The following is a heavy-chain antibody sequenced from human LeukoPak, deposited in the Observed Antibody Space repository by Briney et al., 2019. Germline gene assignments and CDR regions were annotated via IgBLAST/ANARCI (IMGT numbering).Heavy chain of an antibody. CDR1: GGSFSGYY. CDR2: INHGGST. D-gene: IGHD2-2*01. V-gene: IGHV4-34*01. Sequence: SETLSLTCAVYGGSFSGYYWSWIRQPPGKGLEWIGEINHGGSTNYNPSLKSRVTISVDTSKNQFSLKLSSVTAADTAVYYCARGGGYCSSTSCPNTNWFDPWGQGTLATVSS. CDR3: ARGGGYCSSTSCPNTNWFDP. J-gene: IGHJ5*02.